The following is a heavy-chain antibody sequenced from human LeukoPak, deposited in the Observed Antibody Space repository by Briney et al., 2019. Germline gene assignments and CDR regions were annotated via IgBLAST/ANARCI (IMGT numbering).Heavy chain of an antibody. V-gene: IGHV3-7*01. CDR3: AKDYGSGWFYGMDV. J-gene: IGHJ6*02. D-gene: IGHD6-19*01. Sequence: GGSLRLSCAASGFTFSSYWMSWVRQAPGKGLEWVANIKQDGSEKYYVDSVKGRFTISRDNAKNSLYLQMNSLRAEDTAVYYCAKDYGSGWFYGMDVWGQGTTVTISS. CDR2: IKQDGSEK. CDR1: GFTFSSYW.